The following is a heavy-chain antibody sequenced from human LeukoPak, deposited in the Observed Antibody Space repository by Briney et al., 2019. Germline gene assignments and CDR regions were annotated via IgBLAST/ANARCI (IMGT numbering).Heavy chain of an antibody. D-gene: IGHD3-10*01. J-gene: IGHJ4*01. Sequence: PGGSLRLPCVASKFTFSSYAMSGLRQAPGQALEGVSTVTDSGRSPFYADSVRGRFTIARDPSNNTLYLHLASLTGDDTAFYHCAKHRGPYGANPFDQCGPGTLVTASS. CDR1: KFTFSSYA. CDR2: VTDSGRSP. CDR3: AKHRGPYGANPFDQ. V-gene: IGHV3-23*01.